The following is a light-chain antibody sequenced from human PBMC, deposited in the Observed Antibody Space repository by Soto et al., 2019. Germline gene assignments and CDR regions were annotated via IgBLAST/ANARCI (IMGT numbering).Light chain of an antibody. CDR3: QSYDSSLSVV. Sequence: QSALTQPASVSGSPGQSITISCTGTSSDIGRYNYVSWFQQHPGKVPKLVIFEVNYRPSGVSDRFSGSKSGNTASLTITGLQAEDEADYYCQSYDSSLSVVFGGGTKLTVL. V-gene: IGLV2-14*01. CDR2: EVN. J-gene: IGLJ2*01. CDR1: SSDIGRYNY.